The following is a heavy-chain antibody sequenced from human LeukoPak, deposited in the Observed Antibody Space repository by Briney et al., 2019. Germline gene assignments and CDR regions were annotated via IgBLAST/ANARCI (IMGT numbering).Heavy chain of an antibody. CDR2: IYNSGST. CDR3: ARGSGSSDY. CDR1: GGSISSYY. J-gene: IGHJ4*02. V-gene: IGHV4-59*01. D-gene: IGHD3-10*01. Sequence: SETLSLTCTVSGGSISSYYWSWIRQPPGKGLEWIGYIYNSGSTNYNPSLKSRVSISVDTSKNQFSLNLNSVTAADTAVYYCARGSGSSDYWGQGTLVTVSS.